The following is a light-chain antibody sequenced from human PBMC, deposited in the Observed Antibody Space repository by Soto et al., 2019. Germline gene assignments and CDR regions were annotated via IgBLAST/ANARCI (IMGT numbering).Light chain of an antibody. CDR3: CSYAGTTTFYV. CDR1: SSDVGSYNV. J-gene: IGLJ1*01. V-gene: IGLV2-23*02. Sequence: QPASVSGSPGQSITISCTGTSSDVGSYNVVSWYQQHPGKAPKLMIYEVSKRPSGVSNRFSGSKSGNTASLTISGLQAEDEADYYCCSYAGTTTFYVFGAGTKLTVL. CDR2: EVS.